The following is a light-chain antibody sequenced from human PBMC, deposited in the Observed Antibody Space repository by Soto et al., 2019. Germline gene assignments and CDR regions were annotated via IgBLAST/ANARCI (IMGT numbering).Light chain of an antibody. CDR1: QAIDKY. CDR3: QKYGSAPRT. Sequence: DTQMTQSPSSLSASVGDTVSITCRASQAIDKYVAWYQQRPGEVPKLLIFATSTLQSGVPSRFSGSGSGTHFTLTITGLQPEDFATYTCQKYGSAPRTFGQGTRVDI. V-gene: IGKV1-27*01. J-gene: IGKJ1*01. CDR2: ATS.